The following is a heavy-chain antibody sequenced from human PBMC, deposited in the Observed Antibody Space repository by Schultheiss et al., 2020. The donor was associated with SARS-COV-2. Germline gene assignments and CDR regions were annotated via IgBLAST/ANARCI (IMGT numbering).Heavy chain of an antibody. CDR1: GFAFSSYA. Sequence: GGSLRLSCAASGFAFSSYALHWVRRAPGKGLEWVSAISGSGGSTYYADSVKGRFTISRDNPKNTLYLQMNSLRAEDTAVYYCAKDFSDRSFVVRYFDYWGQGTVVKVAS. D-gene: IGHD2-2*01. V-gene: IGHV3-23*01. CDR2: ISGSGGST. CDR3: AKDFSDRSFVVRYFDY. J-gene: IGHJ4*02.